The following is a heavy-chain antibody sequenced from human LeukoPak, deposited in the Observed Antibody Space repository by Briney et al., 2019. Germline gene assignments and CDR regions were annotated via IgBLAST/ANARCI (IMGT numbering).Heavy chain of an antibody. CDR2: IYHSRST. Sequence: PSQTLSLTCAVSGGSISSGGYSWSWIRQPPGKGLEWIGYIYHSRSTYYNPSLKSRVTISVDRSKNQFSLKLSSVTAADTAVYYCARARHYDYVWGSYRRRGSYLDYWGQGTLVTVSS. V-gene: IGHV4-30-2*01. J-gene: IGHJ4*02. CDR1: GGSISSGGYS. D-gene: IGHD3-16*02. CDR3: ARARHYDYVWGSYRRRGSYLDY.